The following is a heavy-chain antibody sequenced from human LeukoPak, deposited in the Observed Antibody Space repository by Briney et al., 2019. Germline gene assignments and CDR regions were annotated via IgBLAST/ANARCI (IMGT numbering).Heavy chain of an antibody. CDR3: VKGMTTVAVYAFDI. D-gene: IGHD4-23*01. J-gene: IGHJ3*02. CDR2: TRDKANTYTT. Sequence: GGCLRLSCAASGFTFSDHYMDWVRQAPGKGLEWVGRTRDKANTYTTEYAASVKGRFTISRDDSKTSLYLQMKSLKTEDTAVYYCVKGMTTVAVYAFDIWGQGTMVTVSS. V-gene: IGHV3-72*01. CDR1: GFTFSDHY.